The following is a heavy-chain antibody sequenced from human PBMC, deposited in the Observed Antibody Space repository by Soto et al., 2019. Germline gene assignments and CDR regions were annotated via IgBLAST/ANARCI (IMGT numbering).Heavy chain of an antibody. Sequence: QITLKESGPTLLKPTQTLTVTCTISGFSLTTEGVGVGWIRQPPGKALEWLASIYWHEDVRKNPSLGNRVTITRDTAKRQVVLTLTNMDPVDTATYDCIRAFDWNYDWGQGILFTFSS. J-gene: IGHJ4*02. CDR1: GFSLTTEGVG. CDR2: IYWHEDV. CDR3: IRAFDWNYD. V-gene: IGHV2-5*04. D-gene: IGHD1-7*01.